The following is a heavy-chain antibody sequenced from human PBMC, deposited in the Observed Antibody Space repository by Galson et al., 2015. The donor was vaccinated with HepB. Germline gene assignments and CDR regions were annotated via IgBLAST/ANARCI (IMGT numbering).Heavy chain of an antibody. Sequence: SVKVSCKASGGIFSSHAISWVRQAPGQGLQWMGGIIPMFGTANYVQKCQGRVTITADESTTTVYMELSSPRSEDTAVYYCASGGGRGYYNSWGQGTLVTVSS. CDR1: GGIFSSHA. J-gene: IGHJ4*02. CDR2: IIPMFGTA. D-gene: IGHD3-22*01. V-gene: IGHV1-69*13. CDR3: ASGGGRGYYNS.